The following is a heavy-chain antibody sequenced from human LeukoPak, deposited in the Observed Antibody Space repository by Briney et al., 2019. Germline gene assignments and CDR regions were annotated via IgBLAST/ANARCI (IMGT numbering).Heavy chain of an antibody. CDR3: TRGGIIILGVATVVDY. Sequence: ASVKVSCKASGYTFTNYAMYWVHQAPGQRLEWMGWINAGNGNTKYSQKFQGRVTITSDTSANTVYMELSGLRSEDTAVYYCTRGGIIILGVATVVDYWGQGTLVTVSS. CDR2: INAGNGNT. V-gene: IGHV1-3*01. CDR1: GYTFTNYA. J-gene: IGHJ4*02. D-gene: IGHD3/OR15-3a*01.